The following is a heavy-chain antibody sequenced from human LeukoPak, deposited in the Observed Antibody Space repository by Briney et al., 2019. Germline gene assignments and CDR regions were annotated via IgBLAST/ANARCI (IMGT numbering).Heavy chain of an antibody. J-gene: IGHJ4*02. D-gene: IGHD1-26*01. CDR1: GFTVSSNY. V-gene: IGHV3-53*01. Sequence: GGSLRLSCAASGFTVSSNYMSWVRQAPGKGLEWVSVIYTGGSTYYADSVKGRFTISRDNSKNTLYLQMNSLTAEDTAVYYCASHLVGASSYYFDHWGQGTLVTVSS. CDR2: IYTGGST. CDR3: ASHLVGASSYYFDH.